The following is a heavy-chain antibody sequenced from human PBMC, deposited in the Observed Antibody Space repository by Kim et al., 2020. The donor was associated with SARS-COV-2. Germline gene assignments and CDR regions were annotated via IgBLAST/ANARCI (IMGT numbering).Heavy chain of an antibody. D-gene: IGHD2-2*01. CDR3: ARGWARWVVVVPAARADYFDY. CDR2: INHSGST. Sequence: SETLSLTCAVYGGSFSGYYWSWIRQPPGKGLEWIGEINHSGSTNYNPSLKSRVTISVDTSKNQFSLKLSSVTAADTAVYYCARGWARWVVVVPAARADYFDYWGQGTLVTVSS. CDR1: GGSFSGYY. J-gene: IGHJ4*02. V-gene: IGHV4-34*01.